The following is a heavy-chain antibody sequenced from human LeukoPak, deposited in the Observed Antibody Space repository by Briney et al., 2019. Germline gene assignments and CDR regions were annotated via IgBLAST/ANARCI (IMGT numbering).Heavy chain of an antibody. V-gene: IGHV4-59*08. CDR1: GGSISSYY. CDR2: IYYSGST. D-gene: IGHD2-21*02. Sequence: PSETLSLTCTVSGGSISSYYWSCIRQPPGKGLEWIGYIYYSGSTNYNPSLKSRVTISVDTSKNQFSLKLTSVTAADTAVYYCARHGPTAIYGLGPIDNWGQGTLVTVSS. CDR3: ARHGPTAIYGLGPIDN. J-gene: IGHJ4*02.